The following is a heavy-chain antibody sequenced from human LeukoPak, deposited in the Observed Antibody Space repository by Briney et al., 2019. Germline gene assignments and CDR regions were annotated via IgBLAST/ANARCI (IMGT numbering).Heavy chain of an antibody. CDR3: AKGGSSGWGDIDY. J-gene: IGHJ4*02. CDR1: GLTFSNYA. Sequence: GGSLRLSCAASGLTFSNYAMTWVRQAPGKGLEWVSAISGSGSSTYYADSVKGRFTISRDNSRNTLYLQMNSLRAEDTAVYYCAKGGSSGWGDIDYWGQGTLVTVSS. D-gene: IGHD6-19*01. CDR2: ISGSGSST. V-gene: IGHV3-23*01.